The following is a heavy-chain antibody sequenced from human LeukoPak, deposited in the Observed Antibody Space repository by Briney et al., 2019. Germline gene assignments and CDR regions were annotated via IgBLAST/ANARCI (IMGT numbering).Heavy chain of an antibody. J-gene: IGHJ3*02. D-gene: IGHD2-21*02. V-gene: IGHV4-34*01. CDR3: ARRDNRAKDAFDI. CDR2: INHSGST. CDR1: GGSFSGYY. Sequence: PSETLSLTCAVYGGSFSGYYWSWIRQPPGKGLEWIGEINHSGSTNYNPSLKSRVTISVDTSKNQFSLKLSSVTAADTAVYYCARRDNRAKDAFDIWGQGTMVTVSS.